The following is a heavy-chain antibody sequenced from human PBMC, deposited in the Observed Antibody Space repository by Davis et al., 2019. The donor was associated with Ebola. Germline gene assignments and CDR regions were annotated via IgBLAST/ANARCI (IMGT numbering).Heavy chain of an antibody. Sequence: GGSLRLSCAASGFTFSSYWMSWVRQAPGKGLEWVANIKQDGSEKYYVDSVKGRFTISRDNAKNSLYLQMNSLRAEDTAVYYCARVAYYDFWSGYPYGMDVWGQGTTVTVSS. CDR3: ARVAYYDFWSGYPYGMDV. D-gene: IGHD3-3*01. J-gene: IGHJ6*02. V-gene: IGHV3-7*03. CDR2: IKQDGSEK. CDR1: GFTFSSYW.